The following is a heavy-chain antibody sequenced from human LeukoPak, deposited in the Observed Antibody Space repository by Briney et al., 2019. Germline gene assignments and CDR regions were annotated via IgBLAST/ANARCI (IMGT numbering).Heavy chain of an antibody. CDR1: GFSVSGNY. J-gene: IGHJ4*02. D-gene: IGHD1-1*01. CDR2: IYSGGST. CDR3: ARDLAGTTDY. Sequence: GGSLRLSCAASGFSVSGNYMIWVRQAPGKGLEWVSLIYSGGSTYYADSVKGRFTISRDNSKNTVYLQMNSLTAEDTAVYYCARDLAGTTDYWGQGTLVTVSS. V-gene: IGHV3-53*01.